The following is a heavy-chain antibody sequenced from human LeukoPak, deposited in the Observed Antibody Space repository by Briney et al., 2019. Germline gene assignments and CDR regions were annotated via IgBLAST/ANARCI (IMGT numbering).Heavy chain of an antibody. J-gene: IGHJ6*03. CDR2: VSISSGTI. CDR1: GFTFSGHN. Sequence: PGGSLRLSCAASGFTFSGHNMNWVRQAPGKGLEWISFVSISSGTIYYADSVKGRFTISRDNAKDSLYLQMNSLRADDTAVYYCARFAAGGSYYYYMDVWGKGTAVTVSS. D-gene: IGHD6-25*01. CDR3: ARFAAGGSYYYYMDV. V-gene: IGHV3-48*01.